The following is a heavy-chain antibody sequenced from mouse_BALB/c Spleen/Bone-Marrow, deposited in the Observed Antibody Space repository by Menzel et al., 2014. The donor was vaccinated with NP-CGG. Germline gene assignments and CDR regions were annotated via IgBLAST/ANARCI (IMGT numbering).Heavy chain of an antibody. Sequence: VQLQQSGAELVKPGAPVKLSCKASGYTFTSYWMNWVKQRPGRGLEWIGRIDPSDSETHYNQKFKDNATLTVDKSSSTAYIQLSSLTSEDSAVYYCARSHGYYPYWYFDVWGAGTTVTVSS. CDR1: GYTFTSYW. CDR2: IDPSDSET. V-gene: IGHV1-69*02. J-gene: IGHJ1*01. D-gene: IGHD2-3*01. CDR3: ARSHGYYPYWYFDV.